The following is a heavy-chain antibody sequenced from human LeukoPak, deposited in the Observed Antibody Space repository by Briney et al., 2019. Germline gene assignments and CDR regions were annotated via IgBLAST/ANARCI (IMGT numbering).Heavy chain of an antibody. Sequence: GGSLRLSCAASGFSFHGDGMSWVRQAPGKGLEWVSVIYSGGSTYYADSVKGRFTISRDNSKNTLYLQMNSLRAEDTAVYYCASARYSSGWHYYYYYYMDVWGKGTTVTVSS. J-gene: IGHJ6*03. CDR2: IYSGGST. CDR3: ASARYSSGWHYYYYYYMDV. V-gene: IGHV3-53*01. D-gene: IGHD6-19*01. CDR1: GFSFHGDG.